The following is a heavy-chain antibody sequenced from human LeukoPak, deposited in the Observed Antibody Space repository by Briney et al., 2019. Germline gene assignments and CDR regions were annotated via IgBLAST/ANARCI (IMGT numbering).Heavy chain of an antibody. J-gene: IGHJ6*03. V-gene: IGHV3-21*01. D-gene: IGHD1-14*01. Sequence: PSETLSLTCAVYGGSFSGYYWSWIRQPPGKGLEWVSSISSRYNYIYYADSVKGRFTISRDNAKNSLYLQMNSLRAEDTAVYYCARVGPWVNPDYYYYYMDVWGKGTTVTVSS. CDR2: ISSRYNYI. CDR3: ARVGPWVNPDYYYYYMDV. CDR1: GGSFSGYY.